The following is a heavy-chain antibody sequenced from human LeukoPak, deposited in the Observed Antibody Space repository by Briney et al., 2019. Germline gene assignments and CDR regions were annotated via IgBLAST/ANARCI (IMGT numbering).Heavy chain of an antibody. J-gene: IGHJ4*02. Sequence: GGSLRLSCAASGFTFSSYGMTWVRQAPGKGLEWVSAISGTGLTTYYADSVKGRFTISRDNSKSTLYLQMNSLRDEDTAVYYCVKDQRLLYSNWRQGTRVTVTS. CDR1: GFTFSSYG. CDR3: VKDQRLLYSN. CDR2: ISGTGLTT. V-gene: IGHV3-23*01. D-gene: IGHD3-16*01.